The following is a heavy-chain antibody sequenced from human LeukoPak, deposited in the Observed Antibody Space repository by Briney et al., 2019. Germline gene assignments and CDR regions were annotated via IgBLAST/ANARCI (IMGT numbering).Heavy chain of an antibody. J-gene: IGHJ4*02. CDR1: GGSFSGYY. V-gene: IGHV4-34*01. CDR3: ARAQEYCSGGSCYPRYYFDY. Sequence: SETLSLTCAVYGGSFSGYYWSWIRQPPGKGLEWIGEINHSGSTHYNPSLKSRVTISVDTSKNQFSLKLSSVTAADTAVYYCARAQEYCSGGSCYPRYYFDYWGQGTLVTVSS. D-gene: IGHD2-15*01. CDR2: INHSGST.